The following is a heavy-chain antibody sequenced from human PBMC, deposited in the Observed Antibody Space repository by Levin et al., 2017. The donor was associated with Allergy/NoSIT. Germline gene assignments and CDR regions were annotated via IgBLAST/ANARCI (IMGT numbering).Heavy chain of an antibody. CDR2: AYYSGSTGST. CDR1: GGSISSYH. Sequence: SETLSLTCTVSGGSISSYHWSWIRRPPGKGLEWIGYAYYSGSTGSTNYNPSLKSRVTISVDKSKNQFSLKLSSVTAADTAVYYCARDRVLKPSSSREQYYYYGMDVWGQGTTVTVSS. D-gene: IGHD6-6*01. V-gene: IGHV4-59*13. J-gene: IGHJ6*02. CDR3: ARDRVLKPSSSREQYYYYGMDV.